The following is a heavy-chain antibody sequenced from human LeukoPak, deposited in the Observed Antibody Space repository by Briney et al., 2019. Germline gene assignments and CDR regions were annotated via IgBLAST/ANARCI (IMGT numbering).Heavy chain of an antibody. D-gene: IGHD2-8*02. CDR1: GYTFTSYD. CDR3: ATYRQVLLPFES. Sequence: ASVKVSCKASGYTFTSYDINWVRQAAGQGLEWMGKINPHSGDTDLAQKFQGRVTITTNSSISTASMELNSLRAEDTAIYYCATYRQVLLPFESWGQGTLVTVSS. J-gene: IGHJ4*02. CDR2: INPHSGDT. V-gene: IGHV1-8*03.